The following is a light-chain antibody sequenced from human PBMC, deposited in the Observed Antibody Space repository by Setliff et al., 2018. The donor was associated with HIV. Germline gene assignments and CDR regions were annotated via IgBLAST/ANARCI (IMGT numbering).Light chain of an antibody. CDR3: GSYTSSSTYV. V-gene: IGLV2-18*02. J-gene: IGLJ1*01. Sequence: QSALTQPPSVSGSPGQSVTISCTGTSSDVGSYNRVSWYQQPPGTAPKLMIYEVNNRPSGVSYRFSGSKSGNTASLTISGLQAEDEADYYCGSYTSSSTYVFGTGTKVTVL. CDR1: SSDVGSYNR. CDR2: EVN.